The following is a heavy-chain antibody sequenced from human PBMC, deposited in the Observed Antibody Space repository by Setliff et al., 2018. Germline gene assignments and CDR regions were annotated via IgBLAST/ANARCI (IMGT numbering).Heavy chain of an antibody. CDR3: ARDLRTGTTVFYYYYYMDV. V-gene: IGHV4-39*07. CDR1: GGTISSSSYY. J-gene: IGHJ6*03. CDR2: IYYSGST. D-gene: IGHD1-7*01. Sequence: SETLSLTCTVSGGTISSSSYYWGWIRQPPGKGLEWIGSIYYSGSTYYNPSLKSRVTISVDTSKNQFSLKLSSVTAADTAVYYCARDLRTGTTVFYYYYYMDVWGKGTTVTVSS.